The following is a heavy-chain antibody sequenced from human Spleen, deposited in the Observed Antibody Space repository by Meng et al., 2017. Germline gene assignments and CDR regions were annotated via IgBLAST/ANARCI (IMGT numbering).Heavy chain of an antibody. Sequence: GESLKISCAASGFTFGSYAMSWVRQAPGKGLEWVSAISGSGGSTYYADSVKGRFTISRDNSKNTLYLQMNSLRAEDTAVYYCAKAFEQQLVLLSWFDPWGQGTLVTVSS. CDR2: ISGSGGST. CDR1: GFTFGSYA. V-gene: IGHV3-23*01. CDR3: AKAFEQQLVLLSWFDP. J-gene: IGHJ5*02. D-gene: IGHD6-13*01.